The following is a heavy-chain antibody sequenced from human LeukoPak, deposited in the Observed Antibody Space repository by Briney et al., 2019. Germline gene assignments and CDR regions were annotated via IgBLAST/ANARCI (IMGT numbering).Heavy chain of an antibody. CDR3: AREGRGSRNGRYDFDI. V-gene: IGHV3-66*01. Sequence: GGSLRLSCAASGFTISTKYMTWVRQAPGKGLEWVSVIYADGTTYYADSVKGRFTLSRDSSKNTLYLQMNSLRAEDTAMYYCAREGRGSRNGRYDFDIWGQGTLVAVSS. CDR1: GFTISTKY. D-gene: IGHD2-2*01. J-gene: IGHJ3*02. CDR2: IYADGTT.